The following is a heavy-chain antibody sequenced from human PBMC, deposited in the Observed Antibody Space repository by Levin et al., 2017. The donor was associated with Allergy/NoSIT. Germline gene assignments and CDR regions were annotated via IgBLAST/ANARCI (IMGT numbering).Heavy chain of an antibody. Sequence: RSGGSLRLSCAASGFTFNNYCVHWVRQAPGKGLEWVAVIWYDGSKKYYADSAKGRFTISRDNSKNTLYLQMNSLRVEDTALYYCARDGAYGSSWYYFDLWGQGTLVTVSP. D-gene: IGHD6-13*01. J-gene: IGHJ4*02. V-gene: IGHV3-33*01. CDR2: IWYDGSKK. CDR1: GFTFNNYC. CDR3: ARDGAYGSSWYYFDL.